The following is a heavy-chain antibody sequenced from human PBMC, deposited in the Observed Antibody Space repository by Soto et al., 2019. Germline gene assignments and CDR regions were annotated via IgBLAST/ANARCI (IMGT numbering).Heavy chain of an antibody. CDR2: IYHSGST. CDR1: GGSISSGGYS. Sequence: PXETLSLSCAGSGGSISSGGYSRRWIRQPPGKGLEWIGYIYHSGSTYYNPSLKSRVTISVDRSKNQFSLKLSSVTAADTAVYYCARVPGPWGQGTLVTVSS. J-gene: IGHJ5*02. CDR3: ARVPGP. V-gene: IGHV4-30-2*01.